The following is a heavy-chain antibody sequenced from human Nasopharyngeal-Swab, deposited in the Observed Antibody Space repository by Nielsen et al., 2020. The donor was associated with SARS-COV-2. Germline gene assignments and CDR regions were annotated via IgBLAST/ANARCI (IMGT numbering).Heavy chain of an antibody. CDR3: ARDRGIFQYYYGMDV. CDR2: IYYSGST. D-gene: IGHD3-10*01. Sequence: RQAPGKGLEWIGYIYYSGSTNYNPSLKSRVIISVDTSKNQFSLKLSSVTAADTAVYYCARDRGIFQYYYGMDVWGQGTTVTVSS. V-gene: IGHV4-59*01. J-gene: IGHJ6*02.